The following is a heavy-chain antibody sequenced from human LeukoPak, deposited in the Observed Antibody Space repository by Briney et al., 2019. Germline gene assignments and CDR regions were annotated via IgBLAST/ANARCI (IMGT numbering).Heavy chain of an antibody. V-gene: IGHV3-9*01. D-gene: IGHD3-22*01. J-gene: IGHJ3*02. CDR1: GFTFDDYA. Sequence: PGGSLRPSCAASGFTFDDYAMHWVRQAPGKGLEWVSGISWNSGSIGYADSVKGRFTISRDNSKNTLYLQMNSLRAEDTAVYYCAKTAGWGWSDSSGLGAFDIWGQGTMVTVSA. CDR3: AKTAGWGWSDSSGLGAFDI. CDR2: ISWNSGSI.